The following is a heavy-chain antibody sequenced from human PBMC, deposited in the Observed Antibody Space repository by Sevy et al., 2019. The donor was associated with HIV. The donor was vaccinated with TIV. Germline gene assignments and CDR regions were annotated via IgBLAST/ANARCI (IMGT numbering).Heavy chain of an antibody. CDR1: GFTFSSYA. CDR2: ISSNGGST. Sequence: GESLKISCAASGFTFSSYAMHWVRQAPGKGLEYVSSISSNGGSTYYASSVKGRFTISRDNSKNTLYLQMGSLRAEDMALYYCARGNAGYSSSFIDYWGQGTLVTVSS. D-gene: IGHD6-6*01. V-gene: IGHV3-64*01. J-gene: IGHJ4*02. CDR3: ARGNAGYSSSFIDY.